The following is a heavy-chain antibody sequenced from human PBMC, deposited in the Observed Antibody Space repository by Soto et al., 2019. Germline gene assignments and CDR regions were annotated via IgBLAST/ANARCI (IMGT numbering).Heavy chain of an antibody. CDR2: IVVASGYS. D-gene: IGHD6-19*01. Sequence: LVQSGPDVKKPGTSVKVSCKTSGFTFGSSAVQGVRQVRGQRLEWIGWIVVASGYSNVAQKFQDRVSLTRDLSTNTAFMELSSLTSEDSAMYDCAADVRGVAGDFDHWGQGTLVSVSS. CDR3: AADVRGVAGDFDH. J-gene: IGHJ4*02. V-gene: IGHV1-58*01. CDR1: GFTFGSSA.